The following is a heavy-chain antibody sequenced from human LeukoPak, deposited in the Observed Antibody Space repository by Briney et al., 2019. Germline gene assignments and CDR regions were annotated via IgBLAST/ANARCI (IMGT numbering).Heavy chain of an antibody. J-gene: IGHJ3*02. CDR1: GFTLSNYW. Sequence: PGGFLRLSCAASGFTLSNYWMPWVRQAPGKGLVWASRIETDGSTAYADSVKGRFTISRDNSKNTLYLQMNSLRAEDTAVYYCAKDALHCGGDCYHPGAFDIWGQGTMVTVSS. CDR2: IETDGST. V-gene: IGHV3-74*01. D-gene: IGHD2-21*02. CDR3: AKDALHCGGDCYHPGAFDI.